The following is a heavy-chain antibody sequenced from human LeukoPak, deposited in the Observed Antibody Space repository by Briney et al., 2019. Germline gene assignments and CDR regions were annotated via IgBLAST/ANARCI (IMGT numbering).Heavy chain of an antibody. CDR1: GGSISSYY. D-gene: IGHD6-13*01. CDR2: IYTSGST. CDR3: AREGDTGIAAAGTPNWFDP. Sequence: PSETLSLTCTVSGGSISSYYWSWIRQPAGKGLEWIGRIYTSGSTNYNPSLKSRVTMSVDTSKNQFSLKLSSVTAADTAVYYCAREGDTGIAAAGTPNWFDPWGQGTLVTVSS. J-gene: IGHJ5*02. V-gene: IGHV4-4*07.